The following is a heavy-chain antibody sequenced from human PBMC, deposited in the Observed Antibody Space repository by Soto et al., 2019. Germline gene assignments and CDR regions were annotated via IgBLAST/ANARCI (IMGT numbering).Heavy chain of an antibody. CDR1: GFTFSSYA. CDR3: VKMIHGCLSSYYFSQKEDVDI. V-gene: IGHV3-64D*06. CDR2: ISSNGGST. Sequence: VGSLRLSCSASGFTFSSYAMHWVRQAPGKGLEYVSAISSNGGSTYYAYSVKGRFPISRDNSKNTLDLQMSSLSAEETAVYYCVKMIHGCLSSYYFSQKEDVDISGQGSRVTV. J-gene: IGHJ3*02. D-gene: IGHD3-10*01.